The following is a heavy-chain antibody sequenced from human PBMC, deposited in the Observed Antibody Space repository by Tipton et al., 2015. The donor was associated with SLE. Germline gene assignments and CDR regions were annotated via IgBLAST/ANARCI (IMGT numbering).Heavy chain of an antibody. CDR3: ARVRLDGGAAAVQGAFDI. V-gene: IGHV3-30*04. CDR1: GFTFSSYA. J-gene: IGHJ3*02. Sequence: LSLTCAASGFTFSSYAMHWVRQAPGKGLEWVAVISYDGSNKYYADSVKGRFTISRDNSKNTLYLQMNSLRAEDTAVYYCARVRLDGGAAAVQGAFDIWGQGTMVTVSS. D-gene: IGHD6-13*01. CDR2: ISYDGSNK.